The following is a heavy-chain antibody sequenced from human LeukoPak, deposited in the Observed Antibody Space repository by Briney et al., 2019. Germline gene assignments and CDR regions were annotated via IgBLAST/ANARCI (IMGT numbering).Heavy chain of an antibody. CDR3: ARVNTIFGVVIPPDY. J-gene: IGHJ4*02. V-gene: IGHV1-18*01. CDR1: GYTFTSYG. CDR2: ISAYNGNT. Sequence: ASVKVSCKASGYTFTSYGISWVRLAPGQGLEWMGWISAYNGNTNYAQKLQGRVTMTTDTSTSTAYMELRSLRSDDTAVYYCARVNTIFGVVIPPDYWGQGTLVTVSS. D-gene: IGHD3-3*01.